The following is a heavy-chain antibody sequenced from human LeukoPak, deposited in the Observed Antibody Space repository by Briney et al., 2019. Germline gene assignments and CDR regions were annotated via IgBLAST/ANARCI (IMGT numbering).Heavy chain of an antibody. CDR1: GFTFSSYG. CDR3: AKAQMTYYYGSGSYSPDN. V-gene: IGHV3-23*01. J-gene: IGHJ4*02. D-gene: IGHD3-10*01. Sequence: GGTLRLSCAASGFTFSSYGMSWVRQAPGKGLEWVSAISGSGGSTYYADSVKGRFTISRDNSKNTLYQQMNSLRAEDTAVYYCAKAQMTYYYGSGSYSPDNWGQGTLVTVSS. CDR2: ISGSGGST.